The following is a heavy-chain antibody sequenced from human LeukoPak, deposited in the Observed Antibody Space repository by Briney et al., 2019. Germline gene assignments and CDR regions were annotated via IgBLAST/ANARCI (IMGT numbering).Heavy chain of an antibody. V-gene: IGHV3-48*01. CDR3: ARDAFGFSGYHLFDY. CDR1: GFTFSTFA. Sequence: GGSLRLSCAASGFTFSTFAMIWVRQAPGKGLEWVSSIGSSGSTIYYTDSVKGRFTISRDNAKNSLYLQMISLRAEDTAVYYCARDAFGFSGYHLFDYWGQGTLVTVSS. D-gene: IGHD5-12*01. CDR2: IGSSGSTI. J-gene: IGHJ4*02.